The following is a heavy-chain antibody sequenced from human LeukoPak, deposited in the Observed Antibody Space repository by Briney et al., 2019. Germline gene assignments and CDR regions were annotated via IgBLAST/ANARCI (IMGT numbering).Heavy chain of an antibody. V-gene: IGHV4-59*01. Sequence: PSETLSLTCTVSGGSISSYYWSWIRQPPGKGLEWIGYIYYSGSTNYNPSLKSRVTISVDTSKNQSSLKLSSVTAADTAVYYCASATYYYDSSGYYYTAGGFDYWGQGTLVTVSS. J-gene: IGHJ4*02. CDR3: ASATYYYDSSGYYYTAGGFDY. D-gene: IGHD3-22*01. CDR2: IYYSGST. CDR1: GGSISSYY.